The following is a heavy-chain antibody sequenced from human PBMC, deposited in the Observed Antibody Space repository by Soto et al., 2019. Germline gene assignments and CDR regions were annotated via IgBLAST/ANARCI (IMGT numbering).Heavy chain of an antibody. CDR1: GVALSFTV. CDR2: INPSGGST. J-gene: IGHJ6*02. CDR3: ARDQPSGPESRLGEGPXEDEGLTTIPNGMDV. Sequence: GASVKVTCKTSGVALSFTVISWVRHAPGQGLEWMGIINPSGGSTSYAQKFQGRVTMTRDTSTSTVYMELSSLRSEDTAVYYCARDQPSGPESRLGEGPXEDEGLTTIPNGMDVWGQGTTVTVSS. V-gene: IGHV1-46*01. D-gene: IGHD6-25*01.